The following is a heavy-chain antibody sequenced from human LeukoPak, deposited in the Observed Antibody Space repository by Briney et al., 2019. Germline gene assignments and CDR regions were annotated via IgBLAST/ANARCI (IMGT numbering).Heavy chain of an antibody. CDR1: GGSISRGDYY. CDR2: IYYSGST. D-gene: IGHD3-10*01. V-gene: IGHV4-30-4*01. CDR3: ASYGDCYGMDV. J-gene: IGHJ6*02. Sequence: PSQTLSLTCTVSGGSISRGDYYWSWIRQPPGKGLEWIGYIYYSGSTYYNPSLKSRVTISVDTSKNQFSLKLSSVTAADTAVYYCASYGDCYGMDVWGQGTTVTVSS.